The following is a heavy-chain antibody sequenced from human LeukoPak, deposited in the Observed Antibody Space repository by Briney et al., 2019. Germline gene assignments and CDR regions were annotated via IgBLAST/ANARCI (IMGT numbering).Heavy chain of an antibody. D-gene: IGHD3-3*01. CDR2: IKSKTDGGTT. CDR3: TQTDYDFWSGRNSWFDP. V-gene: IGHV3-15*01. CDR1: GFTFSNAW. J-gene: IGHJ5*02. Sequence: PGGSLRLSCAASGFTFSNAWMSWARQAPGKGLEWVGRIKSKTDGGTTDYAAPVKGRFTISRDDSKNTLYLQMNSLKTEDTAVYYCTQTDYDFWSGRNSWFDPWGQGTLVTVSS.